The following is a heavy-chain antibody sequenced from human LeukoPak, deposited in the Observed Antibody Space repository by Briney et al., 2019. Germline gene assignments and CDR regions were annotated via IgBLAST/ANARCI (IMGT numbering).Heavy chain of an antibody. CDR3: ARGARASSGPIYYFDY. J-gene: IGHJ4*02. V-gene: IGHV4-4*07. Sequence: SETLSLTCTVSGGSISSYYWSWIRQPAGKGLEWIGRIYTSGSTNYNPSLKSRVTMSVDTSKNQFPLKLSSVTAADTAVYYCARGARASSGPIYYFDYWGQGTLVTVSS. CDR2: IYTSGST. CDR1: GGSISSYY. D-gene: IGHD3-22*01.